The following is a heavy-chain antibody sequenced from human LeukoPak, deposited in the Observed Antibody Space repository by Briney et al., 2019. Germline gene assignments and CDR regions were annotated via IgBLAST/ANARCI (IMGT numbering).Heavy chain of an antibody. CDR2: ISYDGSNK. CDR1: GFTFSSYA. V-gene: IGHV3-30-3*01. D-gene: IGHD2-2*01. J-gene: IGHJ6*03. CDR3: AKDLYCSSTSCYMDV. Sequence: GGSLRLPCAASGFTFSSYAMHWVRQAPGKGLEWVAVISYDGSNKYYADSVKGRFTISRDNSNNTPYLQMNSLRAEDTAVYYCAKDLYCSSTSCYMDVWGKGTTVTVSS.